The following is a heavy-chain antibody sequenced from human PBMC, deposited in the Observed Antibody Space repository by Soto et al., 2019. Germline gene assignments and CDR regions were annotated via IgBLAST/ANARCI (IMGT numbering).Heavy chain of an antibody. CDR3: ARARIIVSGTIVDY. CDR2: IYHSGNT. CDR1: GFSMIGGYY. D-gene: IGHD1-7*01. Sequence: SETLSLTCAVSGFSMIGGYYCGFFRQPPGKGLEWIGTIYHSGNTYYSPSLTSRVTISVDTSKNHFSLQLRSVTAADTAVYYCARARIIVSGTIVDYWGQGTLVTVSS. V-gene: IGHV4-38-2*01. J-gene: IGHJ4*02.